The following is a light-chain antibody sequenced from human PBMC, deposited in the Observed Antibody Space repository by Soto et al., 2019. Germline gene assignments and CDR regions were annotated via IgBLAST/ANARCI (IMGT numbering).Light chain of an antibody. CDR2: AAS. J-gene: IGKJ2*01. CDR1: QSISSY. V-gene: IGKV1-39*01. CDR3: QQSYSIPYT. Sequence: DIQMTQSPSSLSASVEDRVTITCRAGQSISSYLNWYQQKPGKAPKLLIYAASSLQSGVPSRFSGSGSGTDFTLTISSLQPEDFATYYCQQSYSIPYTFGQGTKLEIK.